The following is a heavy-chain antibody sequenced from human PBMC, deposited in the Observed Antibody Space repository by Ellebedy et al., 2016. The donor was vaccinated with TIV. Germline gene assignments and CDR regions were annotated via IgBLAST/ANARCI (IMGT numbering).Heavy chain of an antibody. D-gene: IGHD3-3*01. V-gene: IGHV3-30-3*01. CDR1: GFIFRNFA. CDR2: ISYDGNTQ. Sequence: GGSLRLXXRASGFIFRNFAMHWVRQAPGKGLEWVAFISYDGNTQYYADSVKGRFTMSRDNANDTLFLNINNLGAEDTAVYYCAREKFFGVGIADSWGQGTLVTVSS. CDR3: AREKFFGVGIADS. J-gene: IGHJ4*02.